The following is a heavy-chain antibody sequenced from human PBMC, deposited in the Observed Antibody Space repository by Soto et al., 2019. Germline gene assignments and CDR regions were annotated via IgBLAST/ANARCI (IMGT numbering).Heavy chain of an antibody. V-gene: IGHV3-30*02. CDR3: AKPRSPYGGNQHFDY. J-gene: IGHJ4*02. D-gene: IGHD4-17*01. Sequence: GGSLRLSCTASGFTFSNYGMHWVRQVPGKGLEWVTFVSYDGTNKYYADSVKGRFTVSRDNSRNTLYLQMDSLRIEDTGLYYCAKPRSPYGGNQHFDYWGQGTLVTVSS. CDR1: GFTFSNYG. CDR2: VSYDGTNK.